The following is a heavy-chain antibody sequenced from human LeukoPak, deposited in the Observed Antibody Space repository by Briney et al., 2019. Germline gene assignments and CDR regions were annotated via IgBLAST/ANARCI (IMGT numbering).Heavy chain of an antibody. CDR1: TFSFSRYP. CDR3: AKDVYSSGTGYFDY. V-gene: IGHV3-23*01. J-gene: IGHJ4*02. D-gene: IGHD6-19*01. CDR2: ISAGGDGT. Sequence: GGSLRLSCAASTFSFSRYPMGWVRQAPGKGLEWVSGISAGGDGTYHADPVKGRFTISRDNAKNSLYLQMNSLRAEDTALYYCAKDVYSSGTGYFDYWGQGTLVTVSS.